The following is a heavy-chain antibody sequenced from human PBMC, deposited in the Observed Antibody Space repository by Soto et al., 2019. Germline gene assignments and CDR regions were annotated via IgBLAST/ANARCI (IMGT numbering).Heavy chain of an antibody. V-gene: IGHV1-69*12. J-gene: IGHJ4*02. D-gene: IGHD5-18*01. CDR3: ASGIQLWLRRINNGYSG. CDR1: GGTFSTYA. Sequence: QVQLVQSGAEVKKPESSVKVSCKAPGGTFSTYAISWVRQAPGQGLEWMGGIIPMFGTANYAQRFQDRVTITADESTTTVYMELSSLRAEGTAVYFCASGIQLWLRRINNGYSGWGQGTLVTVSS. CDR2: IIPMFGTA.